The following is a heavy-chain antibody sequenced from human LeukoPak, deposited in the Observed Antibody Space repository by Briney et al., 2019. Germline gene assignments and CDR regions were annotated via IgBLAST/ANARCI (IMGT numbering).Heavy chain of an antibody. J-gene: IGHJ4*02. CDR3: ARVTGTAPPRLDY. Sequence: PGGSLRLSCAASGFTFSSYAMSWVRQAPGKGLEWVSYISSSSGTIYYADSVKGRFTISRDNAKNSLYLQMNSLRAEDTAVYYCARVTGTAPPRLDYWGQGTLVTVSS. V-gene: IGHV3-48*01. D-gene: IGHD1-7*01. CDR2: ISSSSGTI. CDR1: GFTFSSYA.